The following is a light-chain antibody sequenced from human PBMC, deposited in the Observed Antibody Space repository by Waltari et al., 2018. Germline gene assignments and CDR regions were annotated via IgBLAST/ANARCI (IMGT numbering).Light chain of an antibody. V-gene: IGLV2-14*03. Sequence: QSALAQPASVSGAPGQSITISCTATISDVGTYNFVSWYQQHPGKAPKLIIYEVSSRPSGVSNRFSGSKSGNTASLTISGLQAEDEADYYCSSITRTSTYVFGSGTKLTVL. CDR1: ISDVGTYNF. J-gene: IGLJ1*01. CDR2: EVS. CDR3: SSITRTSTYV.